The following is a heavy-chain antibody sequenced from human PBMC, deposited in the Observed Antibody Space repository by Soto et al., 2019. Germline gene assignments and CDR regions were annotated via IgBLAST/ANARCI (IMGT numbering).Heavy chain of an antibody. J-gene: IGHJ3*02. CDR1: GYTFTTYA. Sequence: GASVKVSCKASGYTFTTYAMHWVRQAPGQRLEWMGIINASGGSTKYAQKFQGRVTMTRDTSTSTVYMELSSLRSEDTAVYYCARVELVVVVAATGGGAFDIWGQGTMVTVSS. V-gene: IGHV1-46*01. CDR3: ARVELVVVVAATGGGAFDI. CDR2: INASGGST. D-gene: IGHD2-15*01.